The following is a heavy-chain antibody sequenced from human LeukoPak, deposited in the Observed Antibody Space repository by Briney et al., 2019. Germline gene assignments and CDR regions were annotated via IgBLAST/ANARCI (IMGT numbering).Heavy chain of an antibody. CDR3: AKGPSRVPAAIFTWFDP. CDR1: GFTTDNYA. V-gene: IGHV3-9*02. CDR2: ISWNSGSI. Sequence: PGRSLSLSGAASGFTTDNYAIHWLRHAPGQGLQLVSVISWNSGSISYADSVKGRFTIATDNAKNSLYLQMNSLRAEDTALYSCAKGPSRVPAAIFTWFDPWGQGTLVTVSS. D-gene: IGHD2-2*02. J-gene: IGHJ5*02.